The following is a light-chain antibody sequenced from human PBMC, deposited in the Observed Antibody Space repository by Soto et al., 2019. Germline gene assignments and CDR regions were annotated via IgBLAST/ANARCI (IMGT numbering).Light chain of an antibody. CDR3: SSYTNINTRACV. CDR2: EVN. V-gene: IGLV2-8*01. Sequence: QSVLTQPPSASGSPGQSVTISCTGTSSDVGGYDYVSWYQQLPGKAPKLVIYEVNKRPSGVPERFSGSKSGNTASLTVSGLQAEDEADFYCSSYTNINTRACVFGTGTKLTVL. J-gene: IGLJ1*01. CDR1: SSDVGGYDY.